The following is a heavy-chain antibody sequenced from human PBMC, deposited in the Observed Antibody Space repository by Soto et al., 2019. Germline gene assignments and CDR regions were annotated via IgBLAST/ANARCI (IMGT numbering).Heavy chain of an antibody. CDR1: GFTFSSYG. Sequence: PGGSLRLSCAASGFTFSSYGMHWVSQAPGKGLEWVAVIWYDGSNRYYADSVKGRFTISRYNSKNTLYLQMNSLRAEGTAVYYCAREGEPYYYDSSGYYHYYYYGMDVWGQGTTVTVSS. V-gene: IGHV3-33*01. J-gene: IGHJ6*02. CDR3: AREGEPYYYDSSGYYHYYYYGMDV. CDR2: IWYDGSNR. D-gene: IGHD3-22*01.